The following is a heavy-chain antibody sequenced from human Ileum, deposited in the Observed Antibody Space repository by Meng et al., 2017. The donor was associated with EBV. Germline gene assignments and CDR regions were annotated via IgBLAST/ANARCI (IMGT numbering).Heavy chain of an antibody. D-gene: IGHD3-22*01. CDR2: IYYSGST. CDR1: GYAISSTNW. J-gene: IGHJ4*02. Sequence: QVRLTDSGPRTVNPSDTLSLTCAVSGYAISSTNWWGWIRQPPGKGLEWIGYIYYSGSTSYNPSLKSRVTMSVDTSKNQFSLNLNSVTAVDTAVYYCARNVPGTSAYYDWGQGTLVTVSS. V-gene: IGHV4-28*01. CDR3: ARNVPGTSAYYD.